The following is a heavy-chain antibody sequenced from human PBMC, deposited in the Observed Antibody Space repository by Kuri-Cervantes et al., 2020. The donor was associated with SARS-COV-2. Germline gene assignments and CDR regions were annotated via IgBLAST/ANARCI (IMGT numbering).Heavy chain of an antibody. CDR2: TYYRSKWYN. CDR3: AGSYFWSANGSCRYYYYYYMDV. Sequence: SQTLSLTCAISGDSVSSNSAAWNWIRQSPSRGLEWLGRTYYRSKWYNDYAVSVKSRITINPDTSKNQFSLQLNSVTPEDTAVYYCAGSYFWSANGSCRYYYYYYMDVWGKGTTVTVSS. CDR1: GDSVSSNSAA. D-gene: IGHD3-3*01. J-gene: IGHJ6*03. V-gene: IGHV6-1*01.